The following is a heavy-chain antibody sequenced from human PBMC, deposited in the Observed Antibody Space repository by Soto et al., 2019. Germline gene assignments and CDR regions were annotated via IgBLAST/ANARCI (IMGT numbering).Heavy chain of an antibody. CDR2: IYYGGST. CDR1: ASSVSIYY. V-gene: IGHV4-59*02. Sequence: SEGVSLTCTVSASSVSIYYWSWIRQPPGKGLEWIGSIYYGGSTNSNPSLKSRVTMSEDTSKNQFSLKLTSVTAADTALYYCARASFKGYGSGLYYGMGVWGQGTTVTVSS. D-gene: IGHD6-19*01. J-gene: IGHJ6*02. CDR3: ARASFKGYGSGLYYGMGV.